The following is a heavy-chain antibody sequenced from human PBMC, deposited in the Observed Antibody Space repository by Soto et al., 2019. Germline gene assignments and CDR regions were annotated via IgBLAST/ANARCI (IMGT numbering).Heavy chain of an antibody. V-gene: IGHV3-9*01. CDR2: ISGNSGSI. CDR1: GFTFDGYA. CDR3: AKNGGYSFLTGYLDS. J-gene: IGHJ4*02. Sequence: EVQLVESGGGLVQPGGSLRLSCEASGFTFDGYAMHWVRQAPGKGLEWVSGISGNSGSIVYADSGRGRFTISRDNAKNSLYVEMNSLRPEDTAMYYCAKNGGYSFLTGYLDSWGQGTLVTVSS. D-gene: IGHD3-9*01.